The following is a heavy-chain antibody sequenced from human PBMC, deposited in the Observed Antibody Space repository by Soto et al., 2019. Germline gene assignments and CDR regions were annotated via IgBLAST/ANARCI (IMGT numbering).Heavy chain of an antibody. CDR2: IYYSGST. D-gene: IGHD6-13*01. CDR3: ARERSWPRTSWFDP. J-gene: IGHJ5*02. CDR1: GGSISSGGYY. Sequence: SETLSLTCTVSGGSISSGGYYWSWIRQHPGKGLEWIGYIYYSGSTYYNPSLKSRVTISVGTSKNQFSLKLSSVTAADTAVYYCARERSWPRTSWFDPWGQGTLVTVSS. V-gene: IGHV4-31*03.